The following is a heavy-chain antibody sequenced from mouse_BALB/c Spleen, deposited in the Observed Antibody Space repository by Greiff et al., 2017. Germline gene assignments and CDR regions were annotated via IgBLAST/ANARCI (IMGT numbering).Heavy chain of an antibody. D-gene: IGHD2-1*01. V-gene: IGHV1S132*01. Sequence: QVQLQQSGAELVKPGPSVKLSCKTSGYTFTSYWIQWVKQRPGQGLGWIGEIFPGTGTTYYNEKFKGQATLTIDTSSSPAYMQLSSLTSEDSAVYVCARWGGNYDWCFDVWGAGTTVTVSS. CDR1: GYTFTSYW. CDR2: IFPGTGTT. CDR3: ARWGGNYDWCFDV. J-gene: IGHJ1*01.